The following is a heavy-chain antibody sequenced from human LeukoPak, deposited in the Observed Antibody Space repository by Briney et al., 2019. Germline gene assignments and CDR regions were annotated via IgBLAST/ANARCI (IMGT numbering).Heavy chain of an antibody. J-gene: IGHJ4*02. CDR2: IRYDGSNK. Sequence: GGSLRLSCAASGFTFSSYGMHWVRQAPGKGLEWVAFIRYDGSNKYYADSVKGRFTISRDNSKNTLYLQMNSLRAEDTAVYYCARDSGSSEYYFDYWGQGTLVTVSS. CDR1: GFTFSSYG. D-gene: IGHD1-26*01. V-gene: IGHV3-30*02. CDR3: ARDSGSSEYYFDY.